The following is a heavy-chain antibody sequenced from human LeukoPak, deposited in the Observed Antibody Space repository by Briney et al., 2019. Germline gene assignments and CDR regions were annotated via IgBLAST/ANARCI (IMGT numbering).Heavy chain of an antibody. V-gene: IGHV1-2*02. J-gene: IGHJ4*02. CDR1: GYTFSGAGWY. CDR3: ARDGPAQMVDFDY. Sequence: ASVKVSCKASGYTFSGAGWYLYWLRQAPGQGLECMGWIYPYTGATHYAQKFQGRVAMTRDTSISTAYMELSRLRPDDTAVYYCARDGPAQMVDFDYWGQGTLVTVSS. CDR2: IYPYTGAT. D-gene: IGHD3-10*01.